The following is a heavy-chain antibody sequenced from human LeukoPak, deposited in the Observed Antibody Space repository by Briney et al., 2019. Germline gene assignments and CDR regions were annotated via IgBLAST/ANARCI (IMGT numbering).Heavy chain of an antibody. CDR3: ARGAMATTPFFDY. CDR1: GGSISNYY. V-gene: IGHV4-59*01. CDR2: VYYTGST. D-gene: IGHD5-24*01. Sequence: SETLSPTCPVSGGSISNYYYWTWIRQPPGKGLEWIGYVYYTGSTNFNPSLKSRVTMSLDTSRNQFSLKLTSLTAADTAVYYCARGAMATTPFFDYWGQGTLVTVSS. J-gene: IGHJ4*02.